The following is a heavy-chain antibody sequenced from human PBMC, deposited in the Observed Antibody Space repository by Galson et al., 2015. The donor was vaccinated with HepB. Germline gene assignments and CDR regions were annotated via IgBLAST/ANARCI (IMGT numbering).Heavy chain of an antibody. D-gene: IGHD6-19*01. J-gene: IGHJ3*02. V-gene: IGHV3-30*04. CDR2: ISYDGNSK. CDR3: ARGSYSSGYCDALDI. CDR1: GFTFYV. Sequence: LRLSCAASGFTFYVIHWVRQAPGKGLEWVAAISYDGNSKYYADSVKGRFTISRDISKTTMYLQMNSLRPEDTAVYYCARGSYSSGYCDALDIWGQGTMVTVSS.